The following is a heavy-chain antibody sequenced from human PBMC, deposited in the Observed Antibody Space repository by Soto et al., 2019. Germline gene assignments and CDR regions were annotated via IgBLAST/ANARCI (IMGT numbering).Heavy chain of an antibody. Sequence: GGSLRLSCAASGFTFSSCAMSWVRQAPGKGLEWISVISGSVGSTYYADSVKGRFTISRDNSKNTLYLQMNSLRAEDTAVYYCAKEGGMVPTYIYYFDYWGQGTLVTVSS. CDR1: GFTFSSCA. V-gene: IGHV3-23*01. CDR2: ISGSVGST. CDR3: AKEGGMVPTYIYYFDY. D-gene: IGHD1-26*01. J-gene: IGHJ4*02.